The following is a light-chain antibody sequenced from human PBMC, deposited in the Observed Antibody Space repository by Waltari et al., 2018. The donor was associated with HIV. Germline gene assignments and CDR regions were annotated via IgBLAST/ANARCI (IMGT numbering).Light chain of an antibody. V-gene: IGLV2-14*01. Sequence: QSALTQPASVSGSPGQSLNISCTATSSDVGGYNAASWYQQHPVKAPKLVILEVSNRPSGVSNRFSGSKSGNRASLTISGLQAEDEAYYYCSSYTSSDTVVFGGGTKVTVL. CDR1: SSDVGGYNA. CDR3: SSYTSSDTVV. J-gene: IGLJ2*01. CDR2: EVS.